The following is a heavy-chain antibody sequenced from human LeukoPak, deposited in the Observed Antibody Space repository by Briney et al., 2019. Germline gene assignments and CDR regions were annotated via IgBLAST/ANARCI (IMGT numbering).Heavy chain of an antibody. CDR3: ATRQDIVVVPAAL. CDR1: GFTFSDYY. Sequence: GGSLRLSCAASGFTFSDYYMSWIRQAPGKGLEWVSYISSSGSTIYYADSVKGRFTISRDNAKNSLYLQMNSLRAEDTAVYYCATRQDIVVVPAALWGQGTLVTVSS. V-gene: IGHV3-11*01. J-gene: IGHJ4*02. CDR2: ISSSGSTI. D-gene: IGHD2-2*01.